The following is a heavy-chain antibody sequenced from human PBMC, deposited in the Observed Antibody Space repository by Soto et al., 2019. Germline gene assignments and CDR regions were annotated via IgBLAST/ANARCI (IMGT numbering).Heavy chain of an antibody. CDR1: GFDFINNA. D-gene: IGHD2-21*02. V-gene: IGHV3-23*01. CDR2: ISADISYT. Sequence: AQLLESGGGLVQPRGSLRLSCAASGFDFINNAMAWVRQAPGKGLEWVSTISADISYTYYADAVRGRFTVSRDNSKNTVYLQMNSLRADDTAVYYCANQNTAKRAFDIWGQGTMVTVSS. J-gene: IGHJ3*02. CDR3: ANQNTAKRAFDI.